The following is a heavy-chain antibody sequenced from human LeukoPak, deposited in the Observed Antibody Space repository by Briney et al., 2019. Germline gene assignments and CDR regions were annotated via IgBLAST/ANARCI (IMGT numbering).Heavy chain of an antibody. D-gene: IGHD3-10*01. CDR1: GGSISSGDYY. CDR2: IYYSGST. Sequence: SQTLSLTCTVSGGSISSGDYYWSWIRQPPGKGLEWIGYIYYSGSTYYNPSLKSRVTISVDTSKNQFSLKLSSVTAADTAVYYCARVNLWFGELLHFDPWGRGTLVTVSS. J-gene: IGHJ2*01. CDR3: ARVNLWFGELLHFDP. V-gene: IGHV4-30-4*01.